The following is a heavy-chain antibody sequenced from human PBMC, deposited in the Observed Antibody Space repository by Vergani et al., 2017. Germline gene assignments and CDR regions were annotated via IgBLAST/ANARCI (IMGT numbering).Heavy chain of an antibody. CDR3: ARDYGSSWYNTYYFDY. D-gene: IGHD6-13*01. CDR2: IKQDGSEK. Sequence: EVQLVESGGGLVKPGGSLRLSCAASGFTFSSYAMSWVRQAPGKGLEWVANIKQDGSEKYYVDSVKGRFTISRDNAKNSLYLQMNSLRAEDTAVYYCARDYGSSWYNTYYFDYWGQGTLVTVSS. J-gene: IGHJ4*02. V-gene: IGHV3-7*01. CDR1: GFTFSSYA.